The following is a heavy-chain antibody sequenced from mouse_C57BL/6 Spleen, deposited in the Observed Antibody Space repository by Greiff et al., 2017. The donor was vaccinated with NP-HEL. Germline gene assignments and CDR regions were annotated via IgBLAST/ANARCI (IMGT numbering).Heavy chain of an antibody. J-gene: IGHJ1*03. CDR3: ARHSWGLRRDWYFDV. CDR1: GFTFSDYY. CDR2: ISNGGGST. D-gene: IGHD2-4*01. V-gene: IGHV5-12*01. Sequence: EVKVVESGGGLVQPGGSLKLSCAASGFTFSDYYMYWVRQTPEKRLEWVAYISNGGGSTYYPDTVKGRFTISRDNAKNTLYLQMSRLKSEDTAMYYCARHSWGLRRDWYFDVWGTGTTVTVSS.